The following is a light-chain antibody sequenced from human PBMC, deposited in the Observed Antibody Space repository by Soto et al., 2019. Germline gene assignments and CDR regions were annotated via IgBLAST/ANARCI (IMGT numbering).Light chain of an antibody. CDR3: QQYNSYTYT. J-gene: IGKJ2*01. CDR1: QSVSNW. V-gene: IGKV1-5*03. Sequence: DIQMTQSPSTLSASVGDRVTITCRASQSVSNWLAWYQQKPGKAPKLLIYKASSLESGVPSRLSGSGSGTEFTLTISSLQPYDFATYYCQQYNSYTYTFGQGTKLEIK. CDR2: KAS.